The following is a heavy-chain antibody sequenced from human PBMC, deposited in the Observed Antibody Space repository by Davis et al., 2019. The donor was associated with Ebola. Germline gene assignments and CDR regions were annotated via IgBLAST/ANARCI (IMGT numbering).Heavy chain of an antibody. CDR2: ISSSGSTI. Sequence: PGGSLRLSCAASGFTFSSYEMNWVRQAPGKGLEWVSYISSSGSTIYYADSVKGRFTISRDNAKNSLYLQMNTLRAEETGVYYCASEQQLDYWGQGTLVTVSS. V-gene: IGHV3-48*03. CDR3: ASEQQLDY. CDR1: GFTFSSYE. J-gene: IGHJ4*02. D-gene: IGHD6-13*01.